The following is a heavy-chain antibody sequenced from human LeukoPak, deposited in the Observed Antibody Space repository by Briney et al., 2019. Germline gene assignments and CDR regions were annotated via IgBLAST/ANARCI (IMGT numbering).Heavy chain of an antibody. D-gene: IGHD6-19*01. CDR2: IYSGGST. V-gene: IGHV3-53*04. Sequence: PGGSLRLSCAASGFTVSSNYMSWVRQAPGKGLEWVSVIYSGGSTYYADSMKGRFTISRHNSKNTLYLQMNSLRAEDTAVYYCAGGGSGWPFDYWGQGTLVTVSS. CDR1: GFTVSSNY. CDR3: AGGGSGWPFDY. J-gene: IGHJ4*02.